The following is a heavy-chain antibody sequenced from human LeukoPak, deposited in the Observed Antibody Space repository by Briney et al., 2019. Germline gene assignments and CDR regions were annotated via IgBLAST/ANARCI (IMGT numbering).Heavy chain of an antibody. J-gene: IGHJ4*02. CDR3: ARAPTVLVGYCSSSSCQADY. CDR1: GFTVSANY. D-gene: IGHD2-2*01. Sequence: GGSLTLSCAASGFTVSANYMTWVRQAPGKGLEWVAVIYRGGTTYYADSVKGRFTISRDNAGNSLYLQMNSLRVEDTAVYYCARAPTVLVGYCSSSSCQADYWGQGTLVTVSS. V-gene: IGHV3-66*01. CDR2: IYRGGTT.